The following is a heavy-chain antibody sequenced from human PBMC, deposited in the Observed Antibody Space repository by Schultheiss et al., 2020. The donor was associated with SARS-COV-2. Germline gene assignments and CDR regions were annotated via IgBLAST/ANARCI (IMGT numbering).Heavy chain of an antibody. J-gene: IGHJ5*02. CDR2: INHSGST. CDR3: ARQIAARHWFDP. D-gene: IGHD6-6*01. CDR1: GGSISSYY. Sequence: SQTLSLTCTVSGGSISSYYWSWIRQPPGKGLEWIGEINHSGSTNYNPSLKSRVTISVDMSKNQFSLKLSSVTAADTAVYYCARQIAARHWFDPWGQGTLVTVSS. V-gene: IGHV4-34*01.